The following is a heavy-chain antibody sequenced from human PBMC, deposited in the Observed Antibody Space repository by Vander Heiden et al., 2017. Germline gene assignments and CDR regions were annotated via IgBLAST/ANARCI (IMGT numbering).Heavy chain of an antibody. V-gene: IGHV3-21*01. CDR1: GFTFSHYS. Sequence: EVQLVESGGGLVKPGGSLRLSCAASGFTFSHYSMNWVRQAPGKGLEWVSSISSSSTYIYYADSVKGRFTISRDNANNSLYLQMNSLRAEDTAVYYCARDSIVVMVAAVLPVWFDPWGQGTLVTVSS. CDR2: ISSSSTYI. J-gene: IGHJ5*02. D-gene: IGHD2-15*01. CDR3: ARDSIVVMVAAVLPVWFDP.